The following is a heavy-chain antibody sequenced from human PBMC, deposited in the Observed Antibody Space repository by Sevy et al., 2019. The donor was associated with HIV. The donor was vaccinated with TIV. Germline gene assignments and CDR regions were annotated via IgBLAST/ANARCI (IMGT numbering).Heavy chain of an antibody. J-gene: IGHJ5*02. Sequence: GGSLRLSCAASGFTFSDYYMSWIRQAPGKGLEWVSYISSSSSYTNYADSVKGRFTISRDNAKNSLYLQMNSLRAEDTAVDYCARGPRYYYGSGSYYRGKTTWFDPWGQGTLVTVSS. CDR3: ARGPRYYYGSGSYYRGKTTWFDP. V-gene: IGHV3-11*06. D-gene: IGHD3-10*01. CDR1: GFTFSDYY. CDR2: ISSSSSYT.